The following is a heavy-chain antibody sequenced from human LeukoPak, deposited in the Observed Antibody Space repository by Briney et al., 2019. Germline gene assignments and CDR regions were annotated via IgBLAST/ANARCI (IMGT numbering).Heavy chain of an antibody. CDR3: ARGTPIVVVPAALYYFDY. Sequence: PGGSLRLSCAASGFTFSSYSMNWVRQAPGKGLEWVSSISSSSSYIYYADSVKGRFTISRDNAKNSLYLQMNSLRAEDTAVYYCARGTPIVVVPAALYYFDYWSQGTLVTVSS. CDR1: GFTFSSYS. D-gene: IGHD2-2*01. V-gene: IGHV3-21*01. CDR2: ISSSSSYI. J-gene: IGHJ4*02.